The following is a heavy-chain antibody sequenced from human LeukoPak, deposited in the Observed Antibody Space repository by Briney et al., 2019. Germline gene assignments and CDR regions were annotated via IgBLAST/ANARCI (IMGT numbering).Heavy chain of an antibody. CDR2: MNPNSGNT. CDR1: GYTFTSFY. J-gene: IGHJ4*02. Sequence: SVKASCTASGYTFTSFYINWVRQATGHGLEWMGWMNPNSGNTGYAQKFQGRVTITRNTSISTAYMELSSLRSEDTAVYYCARSDIAMVHFDYWGQGTLVTVSS. V-gene: IGHV1-8*03. D-gene: IGHD5-18*01. CDR3: ARSDIAMVHFDY.